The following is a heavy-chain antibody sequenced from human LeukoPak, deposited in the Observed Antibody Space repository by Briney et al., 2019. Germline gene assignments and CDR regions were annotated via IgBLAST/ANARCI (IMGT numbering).Heavy chain of an antibody. CDR1: GGSFSGYY. V-gene: IGHV4-34*01. Sequence: SETLSLTCAVYGGSFSGYYWSWIRQPPGKGLEWIGEIKHSGSTNYNPSLKSRVTISVDTSKNQFSLKLSSVTAADTAVYYCARVRCSSTSCYRRYFDYWGQGTLVTVSS. CDR2: IKHSGST. D-gene: IGHD2-2*01. CDR3: ARVRCSSTSCYRRYFDY. J-gene: IGHJ4*02.